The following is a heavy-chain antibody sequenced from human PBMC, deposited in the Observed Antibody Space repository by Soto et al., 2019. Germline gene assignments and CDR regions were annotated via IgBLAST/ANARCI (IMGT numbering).Heavy chain of an antibody. Sequence: SGGSLRLSCAASGFTFSNYAMSWVRQAPGKGLEWVSTRSGGGGSTYYADPVKGRLTISRHNSKNTLNLQRNSLRAEDTAVYYSAKPRCTGGSCYYYYGMDVWGQGTTVTASS. CDR1: GFTFSNYA. J-gene: IGHJ6*02. D-gene: IGHD2-15*01. V-gene: IGHV3-23*01. CDR3: AKPRCTGGSCYYYYGMDV. CDR2: RSGGGGST.